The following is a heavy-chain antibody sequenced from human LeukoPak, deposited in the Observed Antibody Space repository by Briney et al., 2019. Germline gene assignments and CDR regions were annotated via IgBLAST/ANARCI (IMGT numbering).Heavy chain of an antibody. CDR1: GFTFSSYG. V-gene: IGHV3-33*01. J-gene: IGHJ4*02. Sequence: GRSLRLSCAASGFTFSSYGMHWVRRAPGKGLEWVAVIWYDGNNKYYTDSVKGRFTISRDNSKNTLDLQMNSLRAEDTAVYYCARDFVVERGRYFDYWGQGTLVTVSS. CDR2: IWYDGNNK. D-gene: IGHD2-15*01. CDR3: ARDFVVERGRYFDY.